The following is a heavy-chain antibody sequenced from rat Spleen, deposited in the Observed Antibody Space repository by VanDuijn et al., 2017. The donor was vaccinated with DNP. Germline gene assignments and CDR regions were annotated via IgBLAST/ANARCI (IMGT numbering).Heavy chain of an antibody. CDR3: ARHVLPLRVWDY. CDR1: GFTFSDYY. V-gene: IGHV5-22*01. J-gene: IGHJ2*01. D-gene: IGHD1-4*01. Sequence: EVQLVESGGGLVQPGRSLKLACAASGFTFSDYYVAWVRQAPTKGLEWVAYIRYDGGSTYYGDSVKGRFTISRDNAKSTLYLQMNSLRSEDMATYYCARHVLPLRVWDYWGQGVMVTVSS. CDR2: IRYDGGST.